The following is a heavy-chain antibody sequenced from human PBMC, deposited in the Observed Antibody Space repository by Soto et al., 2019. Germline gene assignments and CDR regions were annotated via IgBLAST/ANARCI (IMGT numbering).Heavy chain of an antibody. D-gene: IGHD2-8*01. Sequence: GGSLRLSCAASGFTFSNAWMSWVRQAPGKGLEWVGRIKSKTDGGTTDYAAPVKGRFTISRDDSKNTLYLQMNSLKTEDTAVYYCTTDSGYCTNGVCYSGWFDPWGQGTLVTVSS. CDR3: TTDSGYCTNGVCYSGWFDP. V-gene: IGHV3-15*01. CDR2: IKSKTDGGTT. J-gene: IGHJ5*02. CDR1: GFTFSNAW.